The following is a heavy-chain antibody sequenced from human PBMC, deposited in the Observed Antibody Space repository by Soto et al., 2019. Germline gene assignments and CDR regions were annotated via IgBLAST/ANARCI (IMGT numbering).Heavy chain of an antibody. D-gene: IGHD2-2*01. J-gene: IGHJ4*02. CDR1: GFTFSSYA. V-gene: IGHV3-23*01. CDR2: ISGSGGST. CDR3: AKDPMQEEVPAAMLM. Sequence: GGSLRLSCAASGFTFSSYAMSWVRQAPGKGLEWVSAISGSGGSTYYADSVKGRFTISRDNSKNTLYLQMNSLRAEDTAVYYCAKDPMQEEVPAAMLMWGQGTLVTVSS.